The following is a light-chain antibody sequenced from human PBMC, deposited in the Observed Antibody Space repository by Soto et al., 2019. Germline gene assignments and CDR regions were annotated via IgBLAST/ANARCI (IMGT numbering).Light chain of an antibody. CDR2: AAS. J-gene: IGKJ2*01. CDR3: QHSYSTLTYT. CDR1: QSISSY. V-gene: IGKV1-39*01. Sequence: DIQMTQSPSSLSASVCDRVTITCRASQSISSYLNWYQQKPGKAPKLLIYAASSLQSGVPSRFSGSGSGTDFTLTISSLQPEDFATYYCQHSYSTLTYTFGQGTKLEIK.